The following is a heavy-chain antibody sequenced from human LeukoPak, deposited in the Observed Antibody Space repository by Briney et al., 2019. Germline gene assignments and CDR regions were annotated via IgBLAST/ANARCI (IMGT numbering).Heavy chain of an antibody. D-gene: IGHD5-18*01. CDR2: MFTNGRT. CDR1: GGSLDSGSYY. J-gene: IGHJ3*01. Sequence: SETLSLTCTVSGGSLDSGSYYWTWIRQPAGKQLEWIGRMFTNGRTNYNPALKSRVTISMDTSKNQFSLKLSSVTAADTAVYYCARPGVGSGRYGAFDVWAKGQWSPSLQ. CDR3: ARPGVGSGRYGAFDV. V-gene: IGHV4-61*02.